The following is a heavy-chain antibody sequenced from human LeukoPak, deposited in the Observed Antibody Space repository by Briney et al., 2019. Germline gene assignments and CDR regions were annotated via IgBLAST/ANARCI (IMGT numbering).Heavy chain of an antibody. D-gene: IGHD1-20*01. CDR3: ARLVVYNWTPRAFDV. Sequence: PSETLSLTCAVSGDSVSSSHWWSWVRQPPGKGLEWIGEVAHTGSTKFTPSLRSRATISIDWSKNQFSLNLISVTAADTATYFCARLVVYNWTPRAFDVWGQGTMVTVSS. CDR1: GDSVSSSHW. J-gene: IGHJ3*01. CDR2: VAHTGST. V-gene: IGHV4-4*02.